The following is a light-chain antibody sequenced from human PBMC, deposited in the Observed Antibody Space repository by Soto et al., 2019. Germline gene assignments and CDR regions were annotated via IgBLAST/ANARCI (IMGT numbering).Light chain of an antibody. V-gene: IGKV3-15*01. CDR2: GAS. Sequence: EIILTQSPASLSVSPGERATLSCRASQSVNNNLAWYQQKPGQAPRLLIYGASTRATGIPGRFRGSGSGTEFTLTITRQQSEDFAVYFCQQYNNLPPDTFGQGTKLEIK. J-gene: IGKJ2*01. CDR3: QQYNNLPPDT. CDR1: QSVNNN.